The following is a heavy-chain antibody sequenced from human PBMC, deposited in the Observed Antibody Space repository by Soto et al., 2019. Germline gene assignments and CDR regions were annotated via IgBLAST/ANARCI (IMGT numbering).Heavy chain of an antibody. Sequence: GGSLEISCEGSVYTFTYYWIGWVRQMPGKGLEWMGVTYPFDSDTRYSPSFQGRVTISAVQSTNTAYLELSRLQASDTAIYYWGTNAGGANTGRDEWGNGTL. CDR2: TYPFDSDT. CDR1: VYTFTYYW. D-gene: IGHD1-26*01. J-gene: IGHJ1*01. CDR3: GTNAGGANTGRDE. V-gene: IGHV5-51*01.